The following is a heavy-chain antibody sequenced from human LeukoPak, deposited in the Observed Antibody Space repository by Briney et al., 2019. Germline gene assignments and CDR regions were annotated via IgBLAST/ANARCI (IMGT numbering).Heavy chain of an antibody. CDR3: ARGRYSSSWYV. V-gene: IGHV3-66*01. Sequence: GGSLRLSCAASGFTVRSNYMSWVRQAPGKGLEWVSVIYSGGSTYHADSVKGRFTISRDDSKNTLFLQMNSLRAEDTAVYYCARGRYSSSWYVWGQGTLVTVSS. D-gene: IGHD6-13*01. CDR2: IYSGGST. CDR1: GFTVRSNY. J-gene: IGHJ4*02.